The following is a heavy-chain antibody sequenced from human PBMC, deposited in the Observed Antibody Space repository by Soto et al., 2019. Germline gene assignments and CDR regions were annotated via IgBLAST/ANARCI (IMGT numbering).Heavy chain of an antibody. V-gene: IGHV1-2*04. CDR1: GYTFTGYY. D-gene: IGHD4-4*01. Sequence: QVQLVQTGAEVKKPGASVKVSCKASGYTFTGYYMHWVRQAPGQGLEWMGWINPNSGGTNYAQKFQGWVTMTRDTSSSTAYMERSRLRSDDTAVYYCARGGMTTVYNFDYWGQGTLVTVSS. CDR2: INPNSGGT. J-gene: IGHJ4*02. CDR3: ARGGMTTVYNFDY.